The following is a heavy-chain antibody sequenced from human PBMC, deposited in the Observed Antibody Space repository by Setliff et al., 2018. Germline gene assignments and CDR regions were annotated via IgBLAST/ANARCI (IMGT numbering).Heavy chain of an antibody. Sequence: GGSLRLSCEASGFRFSEYGMNWVRQAPGKGPEWVSVITNDGRYEYYADFVKGRFTISRDNSKNTLYLQMSSLRVEDTAVYYCAKDTYYYDSSGYYVFDYWGQGTLVTVSS. CDR1: GFRFSEYG. CDR2: ITNDGRYE. D-gene: IGHD3-22*01. CDR3: AKDTYYYDSSGYYVFDY. J-gene: IGHJ4*02. V-gene: IGHV3-33*06.